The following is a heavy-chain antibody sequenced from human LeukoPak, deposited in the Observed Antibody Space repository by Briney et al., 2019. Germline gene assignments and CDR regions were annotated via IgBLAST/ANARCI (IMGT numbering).Heavy chain of an antibody. V-gene: IGHV4-59*01. Sequence: SETLSLTCTVSGGSISSYYWSWIRQPPGKGLEWIGYIYHSGSTNYNASLKSRVTMSVDTSKNQFSLKLSSVTAVDTAVYYCASGGGWNDKFVYWGQGALVTASP. CDR3: ASGGGWNDKFVY. J-gene: IGHJ4*02. CDR1: GGSISSYY. D-gene: IGHD1-1*01. CDR2: IYHSGST.